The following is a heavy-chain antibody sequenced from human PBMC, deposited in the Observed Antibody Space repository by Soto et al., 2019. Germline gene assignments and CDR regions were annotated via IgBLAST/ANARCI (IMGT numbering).Heavy chain of an antibody. J-gene: IGHJ4*02. CDR3: AGGTGWLIDY. V-gene: IGHV3-7*04. Sequence: EVQLVESGGALVQPGGSLRLSCTASGFTFNNYWMNWVRQAPGKGLEWVPNIKKDGSETYYLDSVKGRFSISRDNAKNSLYLQISSLRDEDTAMYYCAGGTGWLIDYWGQGTLVTVS. CDR2: IKKDGSET. D-gene: IGHD6-19*01. CDR1: GFTFNNYW.